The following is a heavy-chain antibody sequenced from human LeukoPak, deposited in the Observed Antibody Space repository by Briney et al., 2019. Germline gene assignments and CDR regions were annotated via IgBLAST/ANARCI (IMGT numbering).Heavy chain of an antibody. V-gene: IGHV3-23*01. CDR3: AKRGRTTVTTSSADY. Sequence: PGGSLRLSCAASGFTFSDYFMSWVRQAPGKGLEWVSAISGSGGSTYYADSVKGRFTISRDNSKNTLYLQMNSLRAEDTAVYYCAKRGRTTVTTSSADYWGQGTLVTVSS. J-gene: IGHJ4*02. CDR1: GFTFSDYF. D-gene: IGHD4-17*01. CDR2: ISGSGGST.